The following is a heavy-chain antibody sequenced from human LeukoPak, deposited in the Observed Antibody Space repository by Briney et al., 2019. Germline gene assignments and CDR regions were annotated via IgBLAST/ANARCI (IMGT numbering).Heavy chain of an antibody. Sequence: GGSLRLSCAASGFTFSSYIMNWVRQAPGKGLEWVSYISSSSSTIYYANSVKGRFTLSSDNAKNSLHLQMNSLRAEDTAVYYCASTGRYCISTSCSNYFHYWGQGTLVTVSS. V-gene: IGHV3-48*04. CDR1: GFTFSSYI. CDR3: ASTGRYCISTSCSNYFHY. J-gene: IGHJ4*02. D-gene: IGHD2-2*01. CDR2: ISSSSSTI.